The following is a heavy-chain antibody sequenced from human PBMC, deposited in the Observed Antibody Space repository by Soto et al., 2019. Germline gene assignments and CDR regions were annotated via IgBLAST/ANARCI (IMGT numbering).Heavy chain of an antibody. CDR2: IVREGSEK. D-gene: IGHD4-17*01. CDR3: ERDDDYDDNGLDS. CDR1: GFAFSSHG. J-gene: IGHJ5*01. Sequence: QVQLVESGGGVVQPGRSLRLSCAASGFAFSSHGMHWVRQAPGKGLEWVAVIVREGSEKYYADSVKGRFTISRDNSKNTLYLEMNSMRAEDTAVYYCERDDDYDDNGLDSWGQGTLVTVSS. V-gene: IGHV3-33*01.